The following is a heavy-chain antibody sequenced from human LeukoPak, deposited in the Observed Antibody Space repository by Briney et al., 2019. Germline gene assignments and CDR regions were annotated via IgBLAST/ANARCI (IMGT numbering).Heavy chain of an antibody. Sequence: SVKVSCKASGGTFSSYAISWVRQAPGQGLEWMGRIIPILGIANYAQKFQGRVTITADKSTSTAYMELSSLRSDDTAVYYCARFVSYYYMDVWGKGTTVTVSS. J-gene: IGHJ6*03. CDR1: GGTFSSYA. CDR2: IIPILGIA. D-gene: IGHD2-21*01. V-gene: IGHV1-69*04. CDR3: ARFVSYYYMDV.